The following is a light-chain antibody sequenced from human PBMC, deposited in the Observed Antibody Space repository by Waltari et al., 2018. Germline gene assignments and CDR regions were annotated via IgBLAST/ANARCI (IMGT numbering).Light chain of an antibody. V-gene: IGKV1-5*03. J-gene: IGKJ3*01. CDR1: QSISIW. CDR3: QHYNTYPFT. Sequence: DTQMTQSPSTLSASVGDRVTLTCRASQSISIWLAWYQQRPGKAPKLLIYKASSLESGVPSRFSGSGSGTEFTLTISSLQPDDFATYYCQHYNTYPFTFGPGTKVDIK. CDR2: KAS.